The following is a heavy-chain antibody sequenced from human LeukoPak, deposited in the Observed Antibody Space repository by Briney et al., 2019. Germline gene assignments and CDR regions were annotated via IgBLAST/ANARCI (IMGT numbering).Heavy chain of an antibody. CDR3: AREFKQSNWNDGHWFDP. V-gene: IGHV1-69*04. CDR2: ISPIFEIA. Sequence: ASVKVSCKASGGTFSSYGTSWVRQAPGQGLEWMGRISPIFEIANYAQKFQGRVTITADKSTSTAYTELSSLRSEDSAIYYCAREFKQSNWNDGHWFDPWGQGTLVTVSS. CDR1: GGTFSSYG. D-gene: IGHD1-20*01. J-gene: IGHJ5*02.